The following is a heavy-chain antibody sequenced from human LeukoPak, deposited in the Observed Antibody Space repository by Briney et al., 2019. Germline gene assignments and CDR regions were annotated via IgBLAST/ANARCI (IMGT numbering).Heavy chain of an antibody. CDR3: ARSGRGTYYYFDY. CDR2: ISGSNGNT. D-gene: IGHD1-26*01. J-gene: IGHJ4*02. Sequence: GASVKVSCKASGYTFTRYGMSWVRQAPGQGLEWMGWISGSNGNTNYAQKLQGSVTMTTDTSTGTAYMELRSLRSDDTAVYYCARSGRGTYYYFDYWGQGTLVTVSS. CDR1: GYTFTRYG. V-gene: IGHV1-18*01.